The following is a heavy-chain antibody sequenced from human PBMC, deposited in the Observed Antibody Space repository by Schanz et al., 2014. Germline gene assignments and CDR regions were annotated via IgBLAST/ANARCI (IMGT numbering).Heavy chain of an antibody. CDR1: GFTFTSYD. Sequence: VQLVESGGGLVQPGGSLRLSCAVSGFTFTSYDMNWVRQAPGKGLEWVAYINSGSNAIYYAESVRGRFTISRDNAKNTLYLQMNSLRAEDTAVYYCAKGSVVVVAATLPFDYWGQGTLVTVSS. V-gene: IGHV3-48*01. D-gene: IGHD2-15*01. J-gene: IGHJ4*02. CDR3: AKGSVVVVAATLPFDY. CDR2: INSGSNAI.